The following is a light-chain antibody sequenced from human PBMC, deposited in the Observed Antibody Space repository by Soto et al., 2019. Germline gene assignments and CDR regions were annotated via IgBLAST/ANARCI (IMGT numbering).Light chain of an antibody. CDR1: QKIISW. CDR3: QQAYGFPVT. Sequence: DIQMTQSPSSVSASVGDSVTITCRASQKIISWLAWYQQKPGRAPKLLIYAASILQSGVPSRFSGSGSGTDFTLTINSLQPEDFATYYCQQAYGFPVTFGQGTRLEI. CDR2: AAS. V-gene: IGKV1-12*01. J-gene: IGKJ5*01.